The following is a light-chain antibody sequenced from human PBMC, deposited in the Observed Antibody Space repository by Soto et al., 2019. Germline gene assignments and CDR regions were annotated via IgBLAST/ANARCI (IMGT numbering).Light chain of an antibody. J-gene: IGKJ1*01. CDR1: HSVSSNY. Sequence: EIVLTQSPGTLSLSPGERATLSCRSSHSVSSNYLAWYQQKPGQAPRLLIYDVSIRATGIPDRFSGSGSGTDFTLPISRLEPVDFAVYYCQQYGSSPTFGQGTKVEIK. V-gene: IGKV3-20*01. CDR3: QQYGSSPT. CDR2: DVS.